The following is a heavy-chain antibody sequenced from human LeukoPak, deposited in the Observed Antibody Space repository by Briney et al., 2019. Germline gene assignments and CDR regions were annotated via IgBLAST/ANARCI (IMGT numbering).Heavy chain of an antibody. CDR1: GFTFSSYW. D-gene: IGHD3-10*01. V-gene: IGHV3-7*01. CDR3: ARDHYYYGSGSYKNYYGMDV. CDR2: IKQDGSEK. Sequence: PGGSLRLSCAASGFTFSSYWMSWVRQAPGKGLEWVANIKQDGSEKYYVDSVKGRFTISRDNAKNSLYLQMNSLRAEDTAVYYRARDHYYYGSGSYKNYYGMDVWGQGTTVTVSS. J-gene: IGHJ6*02.